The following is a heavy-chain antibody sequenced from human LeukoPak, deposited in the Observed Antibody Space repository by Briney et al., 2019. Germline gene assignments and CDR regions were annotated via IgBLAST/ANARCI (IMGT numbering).Heavy chain of an antibody. CDR3: ARDRVDTAMVTLFDY. D-gene: IGHD5-18*01. V-gene: IGHV1-18*01. J-gene: IGHJ4*02. CDR2: ISAYNGNT. CDR1: GYTFTSYG. Sequence: ASVKVSCKASGYTFTSYGISWVRQAPGQGLEWMGWISAYNGNTNYAQKLQGRVTMTTDTSTSTAYMELRSLRPDDTAVYYCARDRVDTAMVTLFDYWGQGTLVTVSS.